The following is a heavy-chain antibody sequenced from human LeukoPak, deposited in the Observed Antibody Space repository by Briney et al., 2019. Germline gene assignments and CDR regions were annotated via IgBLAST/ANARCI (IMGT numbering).Heavy chain of an antibody. CDR2: ISSSSSYI. CDR1: GFTFSSYS. Sequence: GGSLRLSCAASGFTFSSYSMNWVRQAPGKGLEWVSSISSSSSYIYYADSVKGRFTISRDNAKNSLYLQMNSLRAEDTAVYYCASGVGGSWYGGTDDYWGQGTLVTVSS. J-gene: IGHJ4*02. D-gene: IGHD6-13*01. CDR3: ASGVGGSWYGGTDDY. V-gene: IGHV3-21*01.